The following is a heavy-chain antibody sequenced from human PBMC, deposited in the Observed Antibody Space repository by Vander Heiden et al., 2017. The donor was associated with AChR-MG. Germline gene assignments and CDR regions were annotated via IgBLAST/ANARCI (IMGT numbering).Heavy chain of an antibody. CDR1: GFTFSSYG. D-gene: IGHD7-27*01. CDR3: TKRPLGAAFDI. CDR2: ISGSGATT. Sequence: EVQLLEFGGDLIQPGESLNLSCVASGFTFSSYGMTWLRQAPGKGLEWVSSISGSGATTYYADSVKGRFTISRDNSKNTLYLQMNSLRVEDTAVYFCTKRPLGAAFDIWGQGTMVTVSS. V-gene: IGHV3-23*01. J-gene: IGHJ3*02.